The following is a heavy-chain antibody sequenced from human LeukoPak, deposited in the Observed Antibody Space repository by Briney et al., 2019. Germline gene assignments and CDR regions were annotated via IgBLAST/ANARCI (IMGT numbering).Heavy chain of an antibody. J-gene: IGHJ4*02. Sequence: SLTLSLTCAISGDSVSSNSAAWSWIRQSPSRGLEWLGRTYYRSEWYTEYAVSVKSRITINPDTSKNQFSLQLNSVTPEDTAVYYCARGSYTSTWFWGQGTLVTVSS. CDR3: ARGSYTSTWF. D-gene: IGHD6-13*01. CDR2: TYYRSEWYT. CDR1: GDSVSSNSAA. V-gene: IGHV6-1*01.